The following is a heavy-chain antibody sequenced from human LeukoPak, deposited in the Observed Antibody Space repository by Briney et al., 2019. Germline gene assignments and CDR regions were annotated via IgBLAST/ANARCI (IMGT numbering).Heavy chain of an antibody. V-gene: IGHV4-61*01. CDR1: GGSVSSNSYH. CDR2: IRYSGST. CDR3: ARLSEYSYGFYFDY. J-gene: IGHJ4*02. D-gene: IGHD5-18*01. Sequence: SETLSLTCTVSGGSVSSNSYHWSWIRQPPGKGLEWLGYIRYSGSTNKNPSLKSRVTISVDASKNQFSLNLSSVTAADTALYYCARLSEYSYGFYFDYWGQGTLVTVSS.